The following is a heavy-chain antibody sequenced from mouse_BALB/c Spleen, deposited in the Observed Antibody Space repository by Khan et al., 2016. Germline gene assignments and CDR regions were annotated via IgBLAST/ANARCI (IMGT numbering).Heavy chain of an antibody. CDR3: ARKTRGGSSD. D-gene: IGHD1-1*01. CDR2: ISYSGST. V-gene: IGHV3-2*02. J-gene: IGHJ2*01. Sequence: EVQLQESGPGLVKPSQSLSLTCTVTGYSITSDYAWNWIRQFPGNKLEWMGYISYSGSTSYNPSLKSRISITRDTSKNQFFLQLNSVTTDDTATYYCARKTRGGSSDWGQGTTLTVSS. CDR1: GYSITSDYA.